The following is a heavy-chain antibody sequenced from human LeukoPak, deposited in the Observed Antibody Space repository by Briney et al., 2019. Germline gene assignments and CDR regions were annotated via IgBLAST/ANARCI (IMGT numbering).Heavy chain of an antibody. J-gene: IGHJ3*02. CDR3: AKDENRWLAPHAFDI. CDR1: GFTFDDFT. CDR2: IDWNGFNK. V-gene: IGHV3-9*03. D-gene: IGHD5-24*01. Sequence: GGSLRLSCVASGFTFDDFTMPWVRLAPGKGLEWVSGIDWNGFNKDYADSVKARFTISRDNAKNSLYLQMNSLSSEDMALYFCAKDENRWLAPHAFDIWGQGTMVTVSS.